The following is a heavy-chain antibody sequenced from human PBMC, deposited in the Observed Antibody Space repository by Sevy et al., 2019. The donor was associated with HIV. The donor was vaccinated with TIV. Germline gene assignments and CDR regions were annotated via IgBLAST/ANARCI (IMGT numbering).Heavy chain of an antibody. Sequence: GESLKISCAASGFIFSTYGMHWVRQAPGKGLEWVALIWYDGSSQYYAGSVQGRFTISRDNSKNTLDLQMNSLRAEDTAVYYCVSGASIAAAGNFAYWGQGTLVTVSS. J-gene: IGHJ4*02. V-gene: IGHV3-33*08. D-gene: IGHD6-13*01. CDR1: GFIFSTYG. CDR2: IWYDGSSQ. CDR3: VSGASIAAAGNFAY.